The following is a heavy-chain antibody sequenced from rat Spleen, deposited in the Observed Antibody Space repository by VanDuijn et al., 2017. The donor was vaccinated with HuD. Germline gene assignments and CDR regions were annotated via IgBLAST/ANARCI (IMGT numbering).Heavy chain of an antibody. D-gene: IGHD1-6*01. CDR2: ISYDGSRT. Sequence: EVQLVESGGGLVQPGRSMKLSCAASGFTFSDYYMAWVRQAPKKGLEWVASISYDGSRTFYRDSVKGRFTISRDNAKSTLYLQMDSLRSEDTATYYCATGPRILRLDWFVYWGQGTLVTVSS. CDR1: GFTFSDYY. CDR3: ATGPRILRLDWFVY. V-gene: IGHV5S10*01. J-gene: IGHJ3*01.